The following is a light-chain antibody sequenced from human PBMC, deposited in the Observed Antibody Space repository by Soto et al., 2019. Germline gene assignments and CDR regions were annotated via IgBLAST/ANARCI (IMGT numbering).Light chain of an antibody. V-gene: IGKV1-5*01. J-gene: IGKJ1*01. CDR2: NAS. Sequence: DTQVTQAPSTLSASVGERITISCGASKHIDSWLAWFQQKPGKAPKLLIYNASSLESGVPSRFSGSGSGTEFTLTISSLQPDDFATYYCQQYNSYWGTFGQGTKVDIK. CDR1: KHIDSW. CDR3: QQYNSYWGT.